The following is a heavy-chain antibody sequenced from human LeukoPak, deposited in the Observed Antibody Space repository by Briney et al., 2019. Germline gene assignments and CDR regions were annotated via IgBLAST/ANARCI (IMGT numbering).Heavy chain of an antibody. Sequence: ASVKVSCKVSGYTLTELSMHWVRQAPGKGLEWRGDFEPEDGETIYAQKFQGRVTMTEDTSTDTAYMELSSLRSEDTAVYYCATDFPALYCSSTSCYNWGQGTLVTVSS. J-gene: IGHJ4*02. CDR2: FEPEDGET. CDR1: GYTLTELS. V-gene: IGHV1-24*01. D-gene: IGHD2-2*02. CDR3: ATDFPALYCSSTSCYN.